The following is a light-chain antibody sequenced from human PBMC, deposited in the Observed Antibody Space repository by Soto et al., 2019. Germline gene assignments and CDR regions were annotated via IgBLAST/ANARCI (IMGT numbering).Light chain of an antibody. CDR1: QSVSDN. CDR2: GAS. CDR3: QQYNNWPPGP. Sequence: EIVLTQSPATLSVSPGERVTLSCRVSQSVSDNVAWYQQKPGQAPRLLIYGASTRATDIPARFSGSGSETDFTLTISSLQSEDLAVYYCQQYNNWPPGPFGQGTKLDI. V-gene: IGKV3-15*01. J-gene: IGKJ2*01.